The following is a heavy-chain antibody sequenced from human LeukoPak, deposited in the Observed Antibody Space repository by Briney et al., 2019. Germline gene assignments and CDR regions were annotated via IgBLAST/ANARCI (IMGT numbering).Heavy chain of an antibody. CDR1: GYTFTGYY. D-gene: IGHD2-15*01. J-gene: IGHJ6*03. Sequence: ASVKVSCKASGYTFTGYYMHWVRQAPGQGLEWMGWINPNSGGTNYAQKFQGRVTMTRDTSISTAYMELSSLRSEDTAVYYCARGRGQPVAAVWDYYYYYMDVWGKGTTVTVSS. V-gene: IGHV1-2*02. CDR3: ARGRGQPVAAVWDYYYYYMDV. CDR2: INPNSGGT.